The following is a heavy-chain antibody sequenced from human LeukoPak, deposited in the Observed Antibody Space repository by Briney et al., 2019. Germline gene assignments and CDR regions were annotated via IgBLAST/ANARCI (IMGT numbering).Heavy chain of an antibody. CDR2: VYYSGGT. Sequence: SETLSLTCTVSGGSISSYYWSWVRQPPGKGLEWIGYVYYSGGTNYNPSLKSRVTISVDTSKNQFSLKLSSVTAADTAVYYCARDDYDFWSGLYYMDVWGKGPRSPSP. V-gene: IGHV4-59*01. J-gene: IGHJ6*03. D-gene: IGHD3-3*01. CDR1: GGSISSYY. CDR3: ARDDYDFWSGLYYMDV.